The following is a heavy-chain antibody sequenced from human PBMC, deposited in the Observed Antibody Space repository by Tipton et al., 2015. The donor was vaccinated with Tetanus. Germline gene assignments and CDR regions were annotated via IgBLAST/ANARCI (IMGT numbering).Heavy chain of an antibody. CDR3: ARVMDYDSSGIDDF. V-gene: IGHV1-2*02. CDR2: INSNNGGT. Sequence: QLVQSGAEVTKPGASVKVSCRASGYSFTGYYIHWLRQAPGQGLEWMGCINSNNGGTNYAKKFQGSVTMTRDTSISTAYMEVSRLRSDDTAIYYCARVMDYDSSGIDDFWGQGTLVIVSS. J-gene: IGHJ4*02. CDR1: GYSFTGYY. D-gene: IGHD3-22*01.